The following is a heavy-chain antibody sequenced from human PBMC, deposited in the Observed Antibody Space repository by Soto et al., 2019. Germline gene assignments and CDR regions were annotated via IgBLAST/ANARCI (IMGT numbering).Heavy chain of an antibody. Sequence: PGESLKISCKGSGYNFNNYWINWVRQMPGKGLERMGRIDPYDSYTNYSPSFQGHVTISVDTSSSTAYLQWSSLKASDIAMYYCARPLLPEFGKYAMDVWAQGTTVTVS. CDR3: ARPLLPEFGKYAMDV. CDR1: GYNFNNYW. V-gene: IGHV5-10-1*01. CDR2: IDPYDSYT. D-gene: IGHD3-10*01. J-gene: IGHJ6*02.